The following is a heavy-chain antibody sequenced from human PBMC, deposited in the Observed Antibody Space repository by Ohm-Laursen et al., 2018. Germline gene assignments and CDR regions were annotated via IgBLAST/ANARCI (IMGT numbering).Heavy chain of an antibody. CDR1: GYSISSGYY. V-gene: IGHV4-38-2*01. CDR2: IYYSGST. J-gene: IGHJ4*02. D-gene: IGHD1-26*01. Sequence: SETLSLTCVVSGYSISSGYYWSWVRQPPGKGLEWIGCIYYSGSTYYNPSLKSRVTISVDTSKNQFSLKLSSVTAADTAVYFCARHERIVGAPDYYFDYWGQGTLVTVSS. CDR3: ARHERIVGAPDYYFDY.